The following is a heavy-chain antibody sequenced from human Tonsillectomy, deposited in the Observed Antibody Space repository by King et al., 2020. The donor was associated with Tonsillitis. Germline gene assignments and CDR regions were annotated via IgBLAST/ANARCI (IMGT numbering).Heavy chain of an antibody. D-gene: IGHD3-10*01. V-gene: IGHV4-59*01. J-gene: IGHJ4*02. CDR3: ARDWGPLVGGIPVLLYY. Sequence: VQLQESGPGLVKPSETLSLTCTVSAGSISGYYWSWIRQPPGKGLEWIGYIYSSGGTNYNPSLKSRVSISVDTSKNQFSLKLGSVTAADTAVYYCARDWGPLVGGIPVLLYYWGQGTLVTVSS. CDR1: AGSISGYY. CDR2: IYSSGGT.